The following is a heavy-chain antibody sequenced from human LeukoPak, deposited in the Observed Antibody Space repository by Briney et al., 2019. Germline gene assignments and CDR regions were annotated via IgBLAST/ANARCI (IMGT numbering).Heavy chain of an antibody. Sequence: SETLSLTCTVSGGSISSYYWSWIRQPAGKGLEWIGRIYTSGTTNYSPSLKSRVTMSVDTSKNQFSLKLSSVTAADTAVYYCARDSLDERWLQWYYFDYWGQGTLVTVSS. CDR3: ARDSLDERWLQWYYFDY. D-gene: IGHD5-24*01. J-gene: IGHJ4*02. CDR1: GGSISSYY. CDR2: IYTSGTT. V-gene: IGHV4-4*07.